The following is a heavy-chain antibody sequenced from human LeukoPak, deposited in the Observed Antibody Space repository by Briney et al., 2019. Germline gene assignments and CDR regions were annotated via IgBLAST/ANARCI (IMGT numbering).Heavy chain of an antibody. CDR2: FYYSGST. CDR1: GGSITISTYY. D-gene: IGHD6-13*01. Sequence: SETLSLTCTVSGGSITISTYYWGWIRQPPGNGLEWIGNFYYSGSTYYNPSLKSRVTISVDTSKNQFSLKLSSVTAADTAVYYCARRRSSSWYGGVDYWGQGTLVTVSS. J-gene: IGHJ4*02. V-gene: IGHV4-39*01. CDR3: ARRRSSSWYGGVDY.